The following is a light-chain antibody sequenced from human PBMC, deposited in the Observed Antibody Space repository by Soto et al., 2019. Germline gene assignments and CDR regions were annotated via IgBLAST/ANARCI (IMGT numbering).Light chain of an antibody. Sequence: EIVLTQSPGTLSLSPGERATLSCRASPSVSSSFLAWYQQIPGQAPRLLIYGASSRATGIPDRFSGSGSGTDFTLTISRLEPEDFAVYYCQQYDSSPRTFGPGTKVDIK. J-gene: IGKJ3*01. CDR3: QQYDSSPRT. V-gene: IGKV3-20*01. CDR2: GAS. CDR1: PSVSSSF.